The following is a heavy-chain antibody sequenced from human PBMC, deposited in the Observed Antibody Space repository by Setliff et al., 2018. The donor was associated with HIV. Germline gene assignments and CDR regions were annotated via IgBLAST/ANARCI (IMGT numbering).Heavy chain of an antibody. CDR1: GFTFSSYG. Sequence: GGSLRLSCATSGFTFSSYGMHWVRQAPGKGLEWVAFIRYDDTYKFYADSLKGRFTISRDNSKNTLFLQVNSLRVEYTAVYYCSKNLYRSPWSPLDYWGQGTQVTVSS. J-gene: IGHJ4*02. D-gene: IGHD6-19*01. CDR2: IRYDDTYK. CDR3: SKNLYRSPWSPLDY. V-gene: IGHV3-30*02.